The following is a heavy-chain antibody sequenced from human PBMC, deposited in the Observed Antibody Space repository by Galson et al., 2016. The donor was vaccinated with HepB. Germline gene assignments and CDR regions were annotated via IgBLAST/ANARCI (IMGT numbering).Heavy chain of an antibody. CDR2: IYYSGNT. V-gene: IGHV4-59*12. D-gene: IGHD6-19*01. J-gene: IGHJ4*02. CDR3: ARAKTGYSSGWAFDF. CDR1: GGSIHNYY. Sequence: SETLSLTCSVSGGSIHNYYWTWIRQSPGKGLEWIGNIYYSGNTNYNPSLKSRVTISLDTSKNQFSLKLSSVTAADTAVLYCARAKTGYSSGWAFDFWGQGSLLTVSS.